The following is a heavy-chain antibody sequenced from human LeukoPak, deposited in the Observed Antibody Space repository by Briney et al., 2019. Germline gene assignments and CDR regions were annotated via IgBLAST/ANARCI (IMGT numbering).Heavy chain of an antibody. Sequence: GSLRLSCAASGFIFNSYAMGWVRRAPGKGLEWVSTISSSGGGTYYADSVKGRFTISRDDSKNTFYLQMNSLRAEDTAVYHCGKERGYSYGSFDYWGQGTLVTVSS. D-gene: IGHD5-18*01. CDR3: GKERGYSYGSFDY. CDR2: ISSSGGGT. CDR1: GFIFNSYA. J-gene: IGHJ4*02. V-gene: IGHV3-23*01.